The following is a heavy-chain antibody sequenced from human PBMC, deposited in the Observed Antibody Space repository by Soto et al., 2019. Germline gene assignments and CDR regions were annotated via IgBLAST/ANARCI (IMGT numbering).Heavy chain of an antibody. Sequence: QVQLVESGGGVVQPGRSLRLSCAASGFTFSSYGMHWVRQAPGKGLEWVAVIWYDGSNKYYADSVKGRFTISRDNSKNTLYLQMNSLRAEDTAVYYCARDRNSGDLGLFDYWGQGTLVTVSS. CDR2: IWYDGSNK. J-gene: IGHJ4*02. D-gene: IGHD4-17*01. V-gene: IGHV3-33*01. CDR3: ARDRNSGDLGLFDY. CDR1: GFTFSSYG.